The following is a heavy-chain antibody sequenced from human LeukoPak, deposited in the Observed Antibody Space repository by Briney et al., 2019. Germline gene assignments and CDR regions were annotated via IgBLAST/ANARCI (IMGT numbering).Heavy chain of an antibody. Sequence: SSETLSLTCTVSGGSISSYYWSWIRQPPGKGLEWIGYIYYSGSTNYNPSLKSRVTISVDTSKNQFSLKLSSVTAADTAVYYCARAAPAAAGYDYWGQGTLVTVSS. D-gene: IGHD6-13*01. CDR2: IYYSGST. CDR1: GGSISSYY. J-gene: IGHJ4*02. V-gene: IGHV4-59*01. CDR3: ARAAPAAAGYDY.